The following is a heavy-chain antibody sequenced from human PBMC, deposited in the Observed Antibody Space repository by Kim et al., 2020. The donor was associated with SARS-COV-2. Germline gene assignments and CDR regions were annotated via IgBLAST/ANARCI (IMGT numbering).Heavy chain of an antibody. CDR1: GGSFSGYY. Sequence: SETLSLTCAVYGGSFSGYYWSWIRQPPGKGLEWIGEINHSGSTNYNPSLKSRVTISVDTSKNQFSLKLSSVTAADTAVYYCARGAGYSSSWYGSRGWVDP. CDR2: INHSGST. D-gene: IGHD6-13*01. V-gene: IGHV4-34*01. CDR3: ARGAGYSSSWYGSRGWVDP. J-gene: IGHJ5*02.